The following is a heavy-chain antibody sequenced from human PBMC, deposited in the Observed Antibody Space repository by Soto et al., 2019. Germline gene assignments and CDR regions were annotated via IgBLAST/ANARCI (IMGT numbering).Heavy chain of an antibody. V-gene: IGHV4-31*03. D-gene: IGHD2-15*01. CDR1: GGSISRGGYF. CDR3: AKRRGAGGHFDY. J-gene: IGHJ4*02. CDR2: IYYGGTS. Sequence: SETLSLTCTVSGGSISRGGYFWSWIRQRPGKGLEWLGYIYYGGTSYYSPSLKSRLTLSVDTSENQFSLKLTSVTAADTAVYFCAKRRGAGGHFDYWGQGALVTVSS.